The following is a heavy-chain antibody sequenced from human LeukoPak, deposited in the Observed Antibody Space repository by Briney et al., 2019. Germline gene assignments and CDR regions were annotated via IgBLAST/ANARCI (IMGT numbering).Heavy chain of an antibody. CDR1: GFTFSSYA. J-gene: IGHJ4*02. CDR3: ARDHPDYYGSGSPDY. D-gene: IGHD3-10*01. V-gene: IGHV3-30-3*01. Sequence: GRSLRLSCAASGFTFSSYAMHWVRQAPGKGLEWVAVISYDGSNKYYADSVKGRFTISRDNSKNTLYLQMNGLRAEDTAVYYCARDHPDYYGSGSPDYWGQGTLVTVSS. CDR2: ISYDGSNK.